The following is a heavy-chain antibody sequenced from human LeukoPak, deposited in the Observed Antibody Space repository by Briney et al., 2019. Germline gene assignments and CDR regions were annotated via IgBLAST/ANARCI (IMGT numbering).Heavy chain of an antibody. Sequence: GASVKVSCKASGYTFTSYGISWVRQAPGQGLEWMGWISAYNGNTNYAQKLQGRVTMTTGTSTSTAYMELRSLRPDDTAVYYCARVLSRIKPVLNWGQGTLVTVSS. D-gene: IGHD3-3*01. J-gene: IGHJ4*02. V-gene: IGHV1-18*01. CDR1: GYTFTSYG. CDR2: ISAYNGNT. CDR3: ARVLSRIKPVLN.